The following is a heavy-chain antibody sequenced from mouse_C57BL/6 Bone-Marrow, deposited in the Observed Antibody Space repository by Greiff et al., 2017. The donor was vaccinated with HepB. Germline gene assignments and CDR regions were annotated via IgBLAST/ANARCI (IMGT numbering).Heavy chain of an antibody. V-gene: IGHV2-2*01. CDR2: IWSGGST. CDR1: GFSLTSYG. J-gene: IGHJ4*01. CDR3: AGDGYTEDAMDY. Sequence: VQLVESGPGLVQPSQSLSITCTVSGFSLTSYGVHWVRQSPGKGLEWLGVIWSGGSTDYNAAFISRLSISKDNAKSKVFFKMNSLQADDTARYYCAGDGYTEDAMDYWGQGTSVTVSA. D-gene: IGHD2-3*01.